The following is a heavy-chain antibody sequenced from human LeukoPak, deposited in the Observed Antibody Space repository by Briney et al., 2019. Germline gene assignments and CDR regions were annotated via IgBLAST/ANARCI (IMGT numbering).Heavy chain of an antibody. CDR3: ARSPHILTGENFDY. CDR2: INPNSGDT. CDR1: GYIFTGYY. D-gene: IGHD3-9*01. Sequence: ASVKVSCKASGYIFTGYYMHWVRQAPGQGLEWMGWINPNSGDTNYAQKFQDRVTMTRDTSISTAYMELSRLRSNDTAVYYCARSPHILTGENFDYWGQGTLVTVSS. J-gene: IGHJ4*02. V-gene: IGHV1-2*02.